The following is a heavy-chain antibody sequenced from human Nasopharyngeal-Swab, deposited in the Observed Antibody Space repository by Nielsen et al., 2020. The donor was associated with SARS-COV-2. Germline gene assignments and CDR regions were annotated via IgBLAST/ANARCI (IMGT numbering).Heavy chain of an antibody. V-gene: IGHV4-61*02. Sequence: WIRQPPGKGLEWIGRMHTSTTTSYNPSLKSRVTISVDKSKNQFSLKLSSVTAADTAVYYCARMIIGVANAGIDVWGQGATVTVSS. D-gene: IGHD3-3*01. CDR3: ARMIIGVANAGIDV. CDR2: MHTSTTT. J-gene: IGHJ6*02.